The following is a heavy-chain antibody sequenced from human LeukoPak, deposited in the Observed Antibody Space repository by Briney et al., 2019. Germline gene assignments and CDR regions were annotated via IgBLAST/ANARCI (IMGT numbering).Heavy chain of an antibody. CDR3: AREFYSGSLYFDY. V-gene: IGHV1-46*01. CDR2: INPSGGST. CDR1: GYTFTSYY. J-gene: IGHJ4*02. D-gene: IGHD1-26*01. Sequence: ASVKVSCKASGYTFTSYYMHWVRQVPGQGLEWMGIINPSGGSTSYAQKFQGRVTMTRDMFTSTVYMELSSLRSEDTAVYYCAREFYSGSLYFDYWGQGTLVTVSS.